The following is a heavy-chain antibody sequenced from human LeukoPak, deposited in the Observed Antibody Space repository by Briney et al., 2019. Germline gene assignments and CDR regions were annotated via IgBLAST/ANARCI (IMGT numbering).Heavy chain of an antibody. Sequence: GGSLRLSCAASGFTFSSYGMHWVRQAPGKGLEWVAFIRYDGSNKYYADSVKGRFTISRDNSKNTLYLQMNSLRAEDTAVYYCAKDFSSVWYIDYWGQGTLVTVSS. CDR1: GFTFSSYG. V-gene: IGHV3-30*02. J-gene: IGHJ4*02. CDR2: IRYDGSNK. CDR3: AKDFSSVWYIDY. D-gene: IGHD6-19*01.